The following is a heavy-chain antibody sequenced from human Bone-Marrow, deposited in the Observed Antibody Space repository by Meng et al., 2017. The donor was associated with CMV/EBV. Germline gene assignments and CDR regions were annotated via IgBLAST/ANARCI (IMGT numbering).Heavy chain of an antibody. CDR2: ISAYNGNT. J-gene: IGHJ4*02. CDR1: GYRFSDHY. D-gene: IGHD3-3*01. CDR3: ARVLEAAHDY. Sequence: QVQLVQPGAEVKSPGASVKVSCQTSGYRFSDHYMHWVRQAPGQGLEWMGWISAYNGNTNYAQKLQGRVTMTTDTSTSTAYMEPRSLRSDDTAVYYCARVLEAAHDYWGQGTLVTVSS. V-gene: IGHV1-18*04.